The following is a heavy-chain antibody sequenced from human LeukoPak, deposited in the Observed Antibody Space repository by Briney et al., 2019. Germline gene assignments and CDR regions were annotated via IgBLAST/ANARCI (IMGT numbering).Heavy chain of an antibody. CDR3: AKNSLAAADDFDY. V-gene: IGHV3-9*01. Sequence: GGSLRLSCAASGFTFDDYAMHWVRQAPGKGLEWVSGIGWNSGGIVYADSVKGRFTISRDNAKKSLYLQMNSLGAEDTALYYCAKNSLAAADDFDYWGQGALVTVSS. CDR2: IGWNSGGI. CDR1: GFTFDDYA. J-gene: IGHJ4*02. D-gene: IGHD6-13*01.